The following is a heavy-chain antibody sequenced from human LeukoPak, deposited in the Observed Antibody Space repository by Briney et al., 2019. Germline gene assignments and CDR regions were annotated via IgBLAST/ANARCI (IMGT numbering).Heavy chain of an antibody. Sequence: ASVKVSCKASGGTFSSYAISWVRQAPGQGLEWMGGIIPIFGTANYAQKFQGRVTITADESTSTAYMELSSLRSEDTAVYYCANFGYYYDSRGSGSDWFDPWGQGTLVTVSS. CDR2: IIPIFGTA. D-gene: IGHD3-22*01. CDR3: ANFGYYYDSRGSGSDWFDP. V-gene: IGHV1-69*13. J-gene: IGHJ5*02. CDR1: GGTFSSYA.